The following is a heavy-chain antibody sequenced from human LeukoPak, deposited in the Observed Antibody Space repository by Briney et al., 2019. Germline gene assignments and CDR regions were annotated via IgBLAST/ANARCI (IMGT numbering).Heavy chain of an antibody. V-gene: IGHV1-46*01. CDR2: INPSGGST. Sequence: ASVKVSCKASGYTFTNYYMHWVRQAPGQGLEWMGIINPSGGSTSYAQKFQGRVTMTRDTSTSTVYMELSSLRSEDTAVYYCARASDLYYYDSSGYYFWGQGTMVTVSS. CDR3: ARASDLYYYDSSGYYF. D-gene: IGHD3-22*01. J-gene: IGHJ3*01. CDR1: GYTFTNYY.